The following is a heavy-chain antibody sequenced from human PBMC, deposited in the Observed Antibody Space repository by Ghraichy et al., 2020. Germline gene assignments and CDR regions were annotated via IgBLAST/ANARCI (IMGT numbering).Heavy chain of an antibody. J-gene: IGHJ4*02. CDR1: GGSISSGHYY. D-gene: IGHD3-22*01. Sequence: LRLSCTVSGGSISSGHYYWSWIRQPPGKGLEWIGYIYYSGSTYYNPSLKSRVTISLDTSKNQFSLKLSYVTAADTAVYYCARALDDNSGYYLDYWGQGTLVTVSS. V-gene: IGHV4-30-4*01. CDR2: IYYSGST. CDR3: ARALDDNSGYYLDY.